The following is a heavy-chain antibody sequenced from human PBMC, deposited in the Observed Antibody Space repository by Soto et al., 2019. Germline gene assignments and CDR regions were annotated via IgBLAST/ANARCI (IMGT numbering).Heavy chain of an antibody. V-gene: IGHV4-59*01. CDR2: IYYSGST. CDR1: GGSISSYY. Sequence: SETLSLTCTVSGGSISSYYWSWIRQPPGKGLEWIGYIYYSGSTNYNPSLKSRVTISVDTSKNQFSLKLSSVTAADTAVYYCARWAQGANYDFWSGLPNWFDPWGQGTLVTVSS. J-gene: IGHJ5*02. CDR3: ARWAQGANYDFWSGLPNWFDP. D-gene: IGHD3-3*01.